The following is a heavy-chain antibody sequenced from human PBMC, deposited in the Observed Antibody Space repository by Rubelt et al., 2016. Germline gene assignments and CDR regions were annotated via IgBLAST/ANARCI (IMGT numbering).Heavy chain of an antibody. J-gene: IGHJ6*02. CDR2: INHSGST. V-gene: IGHV4-34*01. CDR3: ARGRVWLRLLVYYYGMDV. D-gene: IGHD5-12*01. Sequence: WGAGLLKPSETLSLTCAVYGGSFSGYYWSWIRQPPGKGLEWIGEINHSGSTNYNPSLKSRVTISVDTSKNQFSLKLSSVTAADTAVYYCARGRVWLRLLVYYYGMDVWGQGTTVTVSS. CDR1: GGSFSGYY.